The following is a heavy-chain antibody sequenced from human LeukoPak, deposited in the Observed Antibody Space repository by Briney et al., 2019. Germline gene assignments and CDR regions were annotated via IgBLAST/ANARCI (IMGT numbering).Heavy chain of an antibody. V-gene: IGHV3-48*01. Sequence: PGGSLRLSCVASGFTFSTYDMNWVRQAPGKGLEWVSYISASSTIKNYADSVKGRFTVSRDEAKNSMYLQMNSLRAEDTAVYYCAREDYIDAFDIWGQGTMVTVSS. J-gene: IGHJ3*02. CDR1: GFTFSTYD. D-gene: IGHD4-11*01. CDR2: ISASSTIK. CDR3: AREDYIDAFDI.